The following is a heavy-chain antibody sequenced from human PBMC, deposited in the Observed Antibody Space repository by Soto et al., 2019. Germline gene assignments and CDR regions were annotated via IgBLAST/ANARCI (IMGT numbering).Heavy chain of an antibody. CDR2: IYYSGST. V-gene: IGHV4-39*01. Sequence: PSETLSLTCTVSGGSISSSSYYWGWIRQHPGKGLEWIGSIYYSGSTYYNPSLKSRVTISVDTSKNQFSLKLSSVTAADTAVYYCARHEQGSGYFTDYYYYYMDVWGKGTTVTVSS. CDR1: GGSISSSSYY. CDR3: ARHEQGSGYFTDYYYYYMDV. J-gene: IGHJ6*03. D-gene: IGHD3-3*01.